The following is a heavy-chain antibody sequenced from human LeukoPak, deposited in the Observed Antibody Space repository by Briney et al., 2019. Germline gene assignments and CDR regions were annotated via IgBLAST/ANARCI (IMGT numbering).Heavy chain of an antibody. CDR2: IIPIFGTA. V-gene: IGHV1-69*05. J-gene: IGHJ5*02. D-gene: IGHD6-13*01. Sequence: SVKVSCKASGYTFTSYGISWVRQAPGQGLEWMGGIIPIFGTANYAQKFQGRVTITTDESTSTAYMELSSLRSEDTAVYYCARGFWIAAAGGPPGGWFDPWGQGTLVTVSS. CDR3: ARGFWIAAAGGPPGGWFDP. CDR1: GYTFTSYG.